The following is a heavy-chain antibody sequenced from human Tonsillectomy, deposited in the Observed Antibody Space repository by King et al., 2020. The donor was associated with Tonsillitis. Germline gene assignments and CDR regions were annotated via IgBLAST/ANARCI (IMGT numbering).Heavy chain of an antibody. CDR3: AGGTTTVTPLYYFDY. V-gene: IGHV3-21*01. D-gene: IGHD4-17*01. Sequence: VQLVESGGGLVNPGGSLRLSCAASGFTFSSYNMNWVRQAPGKGLEWVSSISSSSTYINYADSMKGRFTISRDNAKNSLYLQMNSRRAEDTAVYYCAGGTTTVTPLYYFDYWGQGTLVTVSS. CDR1: GFTFSSYN. J-gene: IGHJ4*02. CDR2: ISSSSTYI.